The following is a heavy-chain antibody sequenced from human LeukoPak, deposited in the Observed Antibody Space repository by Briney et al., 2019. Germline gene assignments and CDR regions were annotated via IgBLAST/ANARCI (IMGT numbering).Heavy chain of an antibody. CDR1: GGSFSGYY. V-gene: IGHV4-34*01. D-gene: IGHD1-26*01. J-gene: IGHJ6*03. CDR2: INHSGST. CDR3: ATRNKWTPRYMDV. Sequence: SETLSLTCAVYGGSFSGYYWSWIRQPPGKGLEWIGEINHSGSTNYNPSLKSRVTISVDTSKNQFSLKLSSVTAADTAVYYCATRNKWTPRYMDVWGKGTTVTVSS.